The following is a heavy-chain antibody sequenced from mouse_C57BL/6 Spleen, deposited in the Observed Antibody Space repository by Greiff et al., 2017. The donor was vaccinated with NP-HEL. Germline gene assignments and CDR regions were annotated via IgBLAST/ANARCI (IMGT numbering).Heavy chain of an antibody. D-gene: IGHD2-2*01. V-gene: IGHV1-74*01. CDR1: GYTFTSYW. Sequence: QVQLQQPGAELVKPGASVKVSCKASGYTFTSYWMHWVKQRPGQGLEWIGRIHPSDSDTNYNQKFKGKATLTVDKSSSTAYMQLSSLTSEESAVYYCAPYGYDGGWYFDVWGTGTTVTVSS. J-gene: IGHJ1*03. CDR3: APYGYDGGWYFDV. CDR2: IHPSDSDT.